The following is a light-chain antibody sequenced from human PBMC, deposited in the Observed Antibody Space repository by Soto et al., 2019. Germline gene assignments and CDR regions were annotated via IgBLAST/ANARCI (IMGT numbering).Light chain of an antibody. CDR1: QSISRW. J-gene: IGKJ1*01. V-gene: IGKV1-5*01. Sequence: DIQMTQSPSTLSASIGDRVTITCRASQSISRWLAWYHQKPGKAPNLLIYDASSLESGVPSRFSGSGSGTEFTLTISSLQPDDFATYYCQQYNSYSRTFGQGTKVDIK. CDR3: QQYNSYSRT. CDR2: DAS.